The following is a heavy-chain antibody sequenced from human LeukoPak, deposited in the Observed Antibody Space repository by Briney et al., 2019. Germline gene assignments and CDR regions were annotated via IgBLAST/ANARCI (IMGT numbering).Heavy chain of an antibody. J-gene: IGHJ4*02. V-gene: IGHV3-30*03. CDR2: ISYDGSYK. Sequence: PGRSPRLSCSASGFAFSTYAMHWVRQAPGKGLEWVAVISYDGSYKDYGDPVKGRFTLSRDNSKSTVFLEMSSLRAEDTAVYHCARARLQWEVRYPRFDSWGQGTLVTVSS. D-gene: IGHD1-26*01. CDR3: ARARLQWEVRYPRFDS. CDR1: GFAFSTYA.